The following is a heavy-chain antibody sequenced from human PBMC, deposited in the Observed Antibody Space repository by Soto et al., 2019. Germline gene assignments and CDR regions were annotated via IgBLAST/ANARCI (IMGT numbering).Heavy chain of an antibody. V-gene: IGHV1-69*13. CDR3: ARAARYCSGGSCYPQSVYWFDP. Sequence: SVKVSCKASGGTFSSYAISWVRQAPGQGLEWMGGIIPIFGTANYAQKFQGRVTITADESTSTAYMELSSLRSEDTAVYYCARAARYCSGGSCYPQSVYWFDPWGQGSLVTVSS. J-gene: IGHJ5*02. D-gene: IGHD2-15*01. CDR2: IIPIFGTA. CDR1: GGTFSSYA.